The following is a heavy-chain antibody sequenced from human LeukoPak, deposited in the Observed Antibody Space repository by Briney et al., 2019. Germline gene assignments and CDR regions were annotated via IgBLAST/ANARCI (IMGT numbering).Heavy chain of an antibody. V-gene: IGHV4-39*07. Sequence: SETLCLTSTVSSASISSSPHFWAWIRQPPGNGLEWIGSMSYSGPTYYNPSLRSRVTMSVDTSKNQFSLKLSSVTAADTAVYYCASILSRYCSSTSCYAGPLDYWGQGTLVTVSS. CDR1: SASISSSPHF. J-gene: IGHJ4*02. CDR2: MSYSGPT. CDR3: ASILSRYCSSTSCYAGPLDY. D-gene: IGHD2-2*01.